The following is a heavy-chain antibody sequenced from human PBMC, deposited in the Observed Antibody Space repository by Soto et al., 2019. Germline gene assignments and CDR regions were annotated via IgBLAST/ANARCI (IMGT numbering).Heavy chain of an antibody. J-gene: IGHJ6*02. CDR3: ARVISNHGYYAMDV. CDR2: IYYSGST. V-gene: IGHV4-59*01. Sequence: TLSLTCTVSGGSISSYYWSWIRQPPGKGLEWIGYIYYSGSTNYNPSLKSRVTISVDTSKNQFSLKLSSVTAADTAVYYCARVISNHGYYAMDVWGQGTTVTVSS. D-gene: IGHD4-4*01. CDR1: GGSISSYY.